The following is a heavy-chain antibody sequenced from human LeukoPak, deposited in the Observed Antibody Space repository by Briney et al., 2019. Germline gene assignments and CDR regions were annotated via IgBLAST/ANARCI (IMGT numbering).Heavy chain of an antibody. CDR2: IRYDGSNK. CDR3: AKDVYISSPYYFDY. V-gene: IGHV3-30*02. Sequence: GGSLRLSCAASGFTFSSYAMSWVRQAPGKGLEWVAFIRYDGSNKYYADSVKGRFTISRDNSKNTLYLQMNSLRAEDTAVYYCAKDVYISSPYYFDYWGQGTLVTVSS. J-gene: IGHJ4*02. CDR1: GFTFSSYA. D-gene: IGHD6-13*01.